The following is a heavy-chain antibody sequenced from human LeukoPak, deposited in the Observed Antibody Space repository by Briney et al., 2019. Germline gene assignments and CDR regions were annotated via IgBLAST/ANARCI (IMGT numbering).Heavy chain of an antibody. Sequence: GGSLRLSCAASGFTFSSYSMNWVRQAPGKGLEWVSSISSSSSYIYYADSVKGRFTISRDNAKNSLYLQMNSLRAEDTAVYYCAREEGLAAAGHGVDYWGQGTLVTVSS. V-gene: IGHV3-21*01. CDR2: ISSSSSYI. D-gene: IGHD6-13*01. CDR1: GFTFSSYS. J-gene: IGHJ4*02. CDR3: AREEGLAAAGHGVDY.